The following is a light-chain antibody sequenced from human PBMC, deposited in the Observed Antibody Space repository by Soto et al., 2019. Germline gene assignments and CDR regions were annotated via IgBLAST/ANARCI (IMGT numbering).Light chain of an antibody. Sequence: QSALTQPASVSGSPGQSITISCTGASSDLGDYNCVSWYQQHPGKAPKLMIYDVSSRPSGVSDRFSGSKSGNTASLTISGLQAEDEADYYCTSYTTTGTYVFATGTQLTVL. V-gene: IGLV2-14*03. CDR1: SSDLGDYNC. CDR2: DVS. J-gene: IGLJ1*01. CDR3: TSYTTTGTYV.